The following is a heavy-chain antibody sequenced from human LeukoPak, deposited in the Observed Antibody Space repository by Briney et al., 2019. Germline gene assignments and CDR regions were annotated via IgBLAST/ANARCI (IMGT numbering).Heavy chain of an antibody. CDR2: INHSGST. J-gene: IGHJ4*02. Sequence: TSETLSLTCAVYGGSFSGYYWSWIRQPPGKGLEWIGEINHSGSTNYNPSLRSRVTISVDKSKNQFSLKLSSVTAADTAVYYCARDELSPFDYWGQGTLVTVSS. CDR1: GGSFSGYY. V-gene: IGHV4-34*01. D-gene: IGHD2/OR15-2a*01. CDR3: ARDELSPFDY.